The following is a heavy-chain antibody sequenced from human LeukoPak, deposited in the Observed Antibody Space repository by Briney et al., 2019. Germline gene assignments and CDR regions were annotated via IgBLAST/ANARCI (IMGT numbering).Heavy chain of an antibody. CDR1: GFTFSSYS. CDR3: VKDLGFGMIVPRGFHY. J-gene: IGHJ4*02. D-gene: IGHD3-22*01. V-gene: IGHV3-48*04. Sequence: GGSLRLSCAASGFTFSSYSMIWVRQAPGKGLEWVSYISSGSSTIYYADSVKGRFTISRDNAKKSLYLEMNGLRAEDTAMYYCVKDLGFGMIVPRGFHYWGQGTLVSVSS. CDR2: ISSGSSTI.